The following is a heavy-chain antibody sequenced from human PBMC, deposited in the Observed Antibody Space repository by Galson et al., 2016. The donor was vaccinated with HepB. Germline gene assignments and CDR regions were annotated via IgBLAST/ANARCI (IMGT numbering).Heavy chain of an antibody. CDR2: IYSSGHT. CDR1: GGSISSGDYW. J-gene: IGHJ4*02. V-gene: IGHV4-39*01. D-gene: IGHD3-10*01. CDR3: MRQRGSDTWAFDY. Sequence: ETLSLTCTVSGGSISSGDYWWGWIRHPPGKRLEWIGIIYSSGHTHYNPSLKSRVTISIDTSKNQFSLKLTSVSAADTAIYYCMRQRGSDTWAFDYWGQGTLITVSS.